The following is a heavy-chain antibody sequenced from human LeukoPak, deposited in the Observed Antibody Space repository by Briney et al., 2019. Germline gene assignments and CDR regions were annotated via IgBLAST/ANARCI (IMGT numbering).Heavy chain of an antibody. V-gene: IGHV3-9*01. CDR2: ISWNSGSI. J-gene: IGHJ4*02. CDR1: GFTFDDYG. Sequence: PGRSLRLSCGASGFTFDDYGMHWVRQAPGKGLEWVSGISWNSGSIGYADSVKGRFTISRDNAKNSLYLQMNSLRPEDTALYYCAKDNRGYGFYWGQGTLVTVSS. CDR3: AKDNRGYGFY. D-gene: IGHD3-10*01.